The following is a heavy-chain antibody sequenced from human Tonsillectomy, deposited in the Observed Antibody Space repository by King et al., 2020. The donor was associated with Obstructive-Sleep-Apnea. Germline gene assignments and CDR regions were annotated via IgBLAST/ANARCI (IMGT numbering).Heavy chain of an antibody. CDR2: INHSGST. V-gene: IGHV4-34*01. Sequence: VQLQQWGAGLLKPSETLSLTCAVYCGSFSVYYWSWIRQPPGKGLEGIGEINHSGSTNYNPSLKSRVTISVDTSKKQFSLKRSSVTAADTAVYYCARGVGYDGSGGYGMDVWGQGTTVTVSS. J-gene: IGHJ6*02. CDR1: CGSFSVYY. CDR3: ARGVGYDGSGGYGMDV. D-gene: IGHD3-22*01.